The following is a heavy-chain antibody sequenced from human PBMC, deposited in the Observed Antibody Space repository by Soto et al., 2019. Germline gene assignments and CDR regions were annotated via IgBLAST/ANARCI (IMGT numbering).Heavy chain of an antibody. D-gene: IGHD3-22*01. J-gene: IGHJ6*02. CDR1: ADSISSGDYY. CDR2: IYYSGST. Sequence: SETLSLPCTVSADSISSGDYYWSRILQPPGKGLDWIVYIYYSGSTYYNPSLKWRVTISVYPSKNQFSLKLSTVTAPATAVYYCARGDYSDSSGYFPGGMDVWGQGTTVTVSS. CDR3: ARGDYSDSSGYFPGGMDV. V-gene: IGHV4-30-4*02.